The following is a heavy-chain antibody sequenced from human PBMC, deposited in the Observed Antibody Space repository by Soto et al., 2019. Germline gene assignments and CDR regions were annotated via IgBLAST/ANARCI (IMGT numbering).Heavy chain of an antibody. CDR3: ARRVGATPPRD. V-gene: IGHV4-39*01. CDR2: IYYDGST. CDR1: GASISSNSFH. D-gene: IGHD1-26*01. J-gene: IGHJ4*02. Sequence: QLQLQESGPGLVKPSETLSLTCTVSGASISSNSFHWGWIRQPPGKGMEGIATIYYDGSTYYNPSLKSRVTITADTSKNQFSLNLTSVTAADTAMYHCARRVGATPPRDWGQGTLVIVSS.